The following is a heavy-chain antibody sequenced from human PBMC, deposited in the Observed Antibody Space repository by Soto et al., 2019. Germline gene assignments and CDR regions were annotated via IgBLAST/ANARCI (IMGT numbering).Heavy chain of an antibody. Sequence: SVKVSCKASGGTFSSYAISWVRQAPGQGLEWMGGIIPIFGTANYAQKLQGRVTITADESTSTAYMELSSLRSEDTTVYYYARGVDSSGYYPIYYFDYWGQGTLVTVAS. CDR3: ARGVDSSGYYPIYYFDY. V-gene: IGHV1-69*13. CDR1: GGTFSSYA. D-gene: IGHD3-22*01. J-gene: IGHJ4*02. CDR2: IIPIFGTA.